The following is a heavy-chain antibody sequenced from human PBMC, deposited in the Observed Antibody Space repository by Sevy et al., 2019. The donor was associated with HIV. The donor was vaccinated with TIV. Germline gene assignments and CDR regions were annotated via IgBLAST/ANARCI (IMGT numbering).Heavy chain of an antibody. Sequence: GGSLRLSCAASGFIFSNYPMSWVRHSPGKGLEWLSDISAGGTTTYYADSVVGRFTISRDNSKNTVSLQMNSLGAEDTAIYYCAKRYCSTITCYDDDFWNPYYFYGLDVWGQGISVTVSS. J-gene: IGHJ6*02. D-gene: IGHD2-2*01. CDR2: ISAGGTTT. CDR1: GFIFSNYP. CDR3: AKRYCSTITCYDDDFWNPYYFYGLDV. V-gene: IGHV3-23*01.